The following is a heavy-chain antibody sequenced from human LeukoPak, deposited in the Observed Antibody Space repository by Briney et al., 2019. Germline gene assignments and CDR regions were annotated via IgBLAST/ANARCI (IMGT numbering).Heavy chain of an antibody. CDR1: GYTFTSYG. J-gene: IGHJ5*02. Sequence: PSVSLSCKASGYTFTSYGISWVRQAPGQGLEWMGWISAYNGNTNYAQKLQGRVTMTTDTSTSTAYMELRSLRSDDTAVYYCARDNDYGGKRGDNWFDLWGQGNLVTVSS. D-gene: IGHD4-23*01. V-gene: IGHV1-18*01. CDR3: ARDNDYGGKRGDNWFDL. CDR2: ISAYNGNT.